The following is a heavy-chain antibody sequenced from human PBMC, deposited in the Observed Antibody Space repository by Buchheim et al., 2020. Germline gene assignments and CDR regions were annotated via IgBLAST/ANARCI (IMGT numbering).Heavy chain of an antibody. CDR1: GGSVSSGSYY. D-gene: IGHD2-2*01. Sequence: QVQLQESGPGLVKPSETLSLTCTVSGGSVSSGSYYWSWIRQPPGKGLEWIGYIYYSGSTNYNPSLKSRVTISVDTSTNQFSLKLSSVTAADTAVYYCARVSKDIVVVPAARWFDPWGQGT. V-gene: IGHV4-61*01. CDR2: IYYSGST. J-gene: IGHJ5*02. CDR3: ARVSKDIVVVPAARWFDP.